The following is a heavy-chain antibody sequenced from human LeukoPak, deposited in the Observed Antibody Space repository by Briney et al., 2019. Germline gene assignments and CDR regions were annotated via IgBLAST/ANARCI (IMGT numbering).Heavy chain of an antibody. J-gene: IGHJ6*03. V-gene: IGHV4-59*01. CDR1: GGSISSYY. D-gene: IGHD6-13*01. Sequence: SETLSLTCTVSGGSISSYYWSWIRQPPGKGLEWIGYIYYNGSTNYNPSLKSRVTISVDTSKNQFSLKLSSVTAADTAVYYCASTSSSWYNYYYYYMDVWGKGTTVTVSS. CDR3: ASTSSSWYNYYYYYMDV. CDR2: IYYNGST.